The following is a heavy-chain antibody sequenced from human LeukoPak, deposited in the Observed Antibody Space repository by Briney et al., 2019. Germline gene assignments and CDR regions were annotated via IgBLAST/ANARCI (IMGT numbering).Heavy chain of an antibody. CDR1: GYTFTSYH. J-gene: IGHJ4*02. CDR3: ARTTSFTASGYDY. CDR2: MNPNSGDR. D-gene: IGHD6-25*01. Sequence: ASVKVSCKTSGYTFTSYHVNWVRQATGQGLEWMGWMNPNSGDRGYAQKLQGRLSITRDTSISTVYMELSSLRSEDTAVYFCARTTSFTASGYDYWGQGTLVTVSS. V-gene: IGHV1-8*03.